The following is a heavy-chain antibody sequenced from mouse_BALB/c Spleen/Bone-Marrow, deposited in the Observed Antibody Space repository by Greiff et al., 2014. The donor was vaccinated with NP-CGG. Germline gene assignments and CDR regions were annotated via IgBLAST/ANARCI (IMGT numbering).Heavy chain of an antibody. J-gene: IGHJ1*01. V-gene: IGHV1-7*01. Sequence: VQLQESGAELAKPGASVKMSCKASGYTFTTYWIHWVKQRPGQGLEWIGYINPSTGNTEYNQKFRDGATLTADKSSSTPYMQLSSLTSEDSAVYYCARGLRDWYFDVWGAGTTVTVSS. CDR3: ARGLRDWYFDV. CDR1: GYTFTTYW. D-gene: IGHD2-4*01. CDR2: INPSTGNT.